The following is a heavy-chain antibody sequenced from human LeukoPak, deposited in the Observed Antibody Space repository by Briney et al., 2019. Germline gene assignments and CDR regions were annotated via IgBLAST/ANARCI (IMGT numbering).Heavy chain of an antibody. J-gene: IGHJ3*02. D-gene: IGHD3-9*01. Sequence: ETLSLTCTVSGGSISSYYWSWIRQPPGKGLEWIGYIYYSGSTNYNPSLKSRVTISVDTSKNQFSLKLSSVTAADTAVYYCARDDMKGAFDIWGQGTMVTVSS. CDR1: GGSISSYY. CDR3: ARDDMKGAFDI. V-gene: IGHV4-59*01. CDR2: IYYSGST.